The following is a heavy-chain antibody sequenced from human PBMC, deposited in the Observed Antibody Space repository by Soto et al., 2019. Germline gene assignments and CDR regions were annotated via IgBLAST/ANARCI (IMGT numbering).Heavy chain of an antibody. Sequence: GGSLRLSCAASGFTFSDYYMSWIRQAPGKGLEWVSYISSSGSTFYADSVKGRFTISRDNSKNTLYLQMNSLRAEDTAVYYCAKDYLRWAQSWGQGTLVTVSS. CDR3: AKDYLRWAQS. J-gene: IGHJ5*02. CDR1: GFTFSDYY. D-gene: IGHD1-26*01. V-gene: IGHV3-11*01. CDR2: ISSSGST.